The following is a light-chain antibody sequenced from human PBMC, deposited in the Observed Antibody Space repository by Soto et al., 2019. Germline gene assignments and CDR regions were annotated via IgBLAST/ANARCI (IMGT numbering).Light chain of an antibody. V-gene: IGKV1-12*01. CDR1: QSISSW. CDR3: QQADSFPLT. CDR2: AAS. J-gene: IGKJ4*01. Sequence: DIQLSQSPSLLSASIGDRVTITCRASQSISSWLAWYQQKPGKAPKLLIYAASSLESGVPSRFSGSGSGTDFTLTINSLQPEDFATYYCQQADSFPLTFGGGTKVDI.